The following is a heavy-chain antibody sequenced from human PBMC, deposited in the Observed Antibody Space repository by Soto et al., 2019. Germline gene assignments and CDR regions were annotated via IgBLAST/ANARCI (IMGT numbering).Heavy chain of an antibody. D-gene: IGHD4-17*01. Sequence: PSETLSLTCTVSGDSINSYSLTWIRQPPGKGLEWIGCIYDSGSTNYNPSLKSRVTISVDTSKNQFSLKLTSVTAADTAMYYCAREAGVRSPFDPWGQGTLVTVSS. CDR1: GDSINSYS. V-gene: IGHV4-59*01. CDR3: AREAGVRSPFDP. CDR2: IYDSGST. J-gene: IGHJ5*02.